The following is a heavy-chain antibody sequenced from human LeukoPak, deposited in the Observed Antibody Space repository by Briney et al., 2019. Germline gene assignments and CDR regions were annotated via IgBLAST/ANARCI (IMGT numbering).Heavy chain of an antibody. CDR3: TRVAPYCGGDCYSRYFDY. CDR1: GFKFSAHY. CDR2: IRNKDTKYVT. V-gene: IGHV3-72*01. J-gene: IGHJ4*02. Sequence: PGGSLRLSCPASGFKFSAHYMDGVRQAPGKGLDWVGRIRNKDTKYVTEYAASVKGRFTISRDDSRDLLYLQMNSLKTEDTAMYYCTRVAPYCGGDCYSRYFDYWGQGILVSVSS. D-gene: IGHD2-21*02.